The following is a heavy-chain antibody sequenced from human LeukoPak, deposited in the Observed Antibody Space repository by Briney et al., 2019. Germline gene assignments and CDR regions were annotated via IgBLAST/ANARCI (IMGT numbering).Heavy chain of an antibody. V-gene: IGHV3-53*01. CDR2: IYSDNT. CDR3: AKNGDRGAYCTGGTCYPYFYYYMDV. J-gene: IGHJ6*03. Sequence: GGSLRLSCTVSGFTVSSNSMSWVRQAPGKGLEWVSFIYSDNTHYSDSVKGRFTISRDNSKNTLYLQMNSLRAEDKAIYYCAKNGDRGAYCTGGTCYPYFYYYMDVWGKGTTVTI. CDR1: GFTVSSNS. D-gene: IGHD2-15*01.